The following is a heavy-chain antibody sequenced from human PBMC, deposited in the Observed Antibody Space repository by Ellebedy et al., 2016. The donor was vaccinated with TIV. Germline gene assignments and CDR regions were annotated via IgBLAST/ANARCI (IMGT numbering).Heavy chain of an antibody. CDR3: ASRSRSGLVAVGNDYYAMDV. V-gene: IGHV1-46*01. J-gene: IGHJ6*02. CDR1: GYTFTTFY. D-gene: IGHD6-13*01. CDR2: INPTGGST. Sequence: ASVKVSXKASGYTFTTFYMHWVRQAPGQGLEWMGIINPTGGSTTYAQKFQGRVTMTRDTSTSTVYMELSSLRSEDTDVYYCASRSRSGLVAVGNDYYAMDVWGQGTTVTVSS.